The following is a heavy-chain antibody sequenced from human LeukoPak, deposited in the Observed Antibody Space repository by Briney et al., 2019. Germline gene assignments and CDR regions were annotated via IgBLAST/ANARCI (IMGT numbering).Heavy chain of an antibody. CDR2: IYTSGST. Sequence: KSSQTLSLTCTVSGGSISSGSYYWRWIRQPAGKGLEWIGRIYTSGSTNYNPSLKSRVTISVDTSKNQFSLKLSSVTAADTAVYYCARGRPLYYDSSGYYFDYWGQGTLVTVSS. V-gene: IGHV4-61*02. D-gene: IGHD3-22*01. CDR1: GGSISSGSYY. J-gene: IGHJ4*02. CDR3: ARGRPLYYDSSGYYFDY.